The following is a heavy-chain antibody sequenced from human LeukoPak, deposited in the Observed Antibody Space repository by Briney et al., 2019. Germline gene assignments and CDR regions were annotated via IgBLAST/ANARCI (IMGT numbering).Heavy chain of an antibody. CDR3: ASSTAIGY. CDR1: GFTFTSYW. J-gene: IGHJ4*02. Sequence: PGGSLRLSCEASGFTFTSYWMHWVRQAPGKGLVWVSRIKSDGSSTNYADSVKGRFTISRDNAKNTVYLQMNSLRTEDTAVYYCASSTAIGYWGQGTLATVSS. V-gene: IGHV3-74*01. CDR2: IKSDGSST.